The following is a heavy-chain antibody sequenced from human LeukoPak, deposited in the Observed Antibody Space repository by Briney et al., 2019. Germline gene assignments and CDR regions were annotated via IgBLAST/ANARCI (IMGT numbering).Heavy chain of an antibody. CDR3: GKEKGATVGKIYSAD. V-gene: IGHV3-23*01. CDR1: GFTFSLFA. J-gene: IGHJ1*01. Sequence: GGSLRLSCAASGFTFSLFAMSWVRQAPGKGLEWVSAIGYSGGSAYYADSVKGRFTISRDNSKNTLYLQMNSLRAEATPLYYCGKEKGATVGKIYSADWGQRSLV. CDR2: IGYSGGSA. D-gene: IGHD1-1*01.